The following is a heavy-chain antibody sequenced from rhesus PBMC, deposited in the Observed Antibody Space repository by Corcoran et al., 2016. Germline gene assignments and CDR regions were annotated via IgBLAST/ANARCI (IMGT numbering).Heavy chain of an antibody. Sequence: QVTLTESGPALVTPTHTLTLTCTFSGFSIRTRGMGVGWILQPTGKVLEWLALIYWDDDKYYSTSLKSRRNSSNDTSKNQVVLTMTNMDPVDTATYYGARRRMHLRNFDYWGQGVLVTVSS. CDR2: IYWDDDK. D-gene: IGHD2-39*01. CDR3: ARRRMHLRNFDY. J-gene: IGHJ4*01. V-gene: IGHV2S1*01. CDR1: GFSIRTRGMG.